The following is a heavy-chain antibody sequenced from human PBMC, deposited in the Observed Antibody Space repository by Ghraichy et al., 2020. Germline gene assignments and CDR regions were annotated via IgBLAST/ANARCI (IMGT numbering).Heavy chain of an antibody. V-gene: IGHV4-30-4*01. D-gene: IGHD1-1*01. CDR1: GGSITSGDYY. Sequence: SETLSLTCTVSGGSITSGDYYWSWIRQPPGKGLEWIGYIYYSGGTYYNPSLKSRVTISRDTSKNQFSLRLSSVTAADTAVYYCAHHRTAEAFDIWGQGTMVTVSS. CDR3: AHHRTAEAFDI. CDR2: IYYSGGT. J-gene: IGHJ3*02.